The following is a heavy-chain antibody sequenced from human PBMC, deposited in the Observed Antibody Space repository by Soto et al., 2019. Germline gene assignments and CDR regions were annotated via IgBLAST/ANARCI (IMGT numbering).Heavy chain of an antibody. J-gene: IGHJ4*02. D-gene: IGHD6-19*01. Sequence: SETLSLTCTVSGGSISSSSYYWGWIRQPPGKGLEWIGSIYYSGSTYYNPSLKSRVTISVDTSKNQFSLKLSSVTAADTAVYYCARLSGWPQFDYWGQGTLVTVSS. CDR1: GGSISSSSYY. CDR3: ARLSGWPQFDY. V-gene: IGHV4-39*01. CDR2: IYYSGST.